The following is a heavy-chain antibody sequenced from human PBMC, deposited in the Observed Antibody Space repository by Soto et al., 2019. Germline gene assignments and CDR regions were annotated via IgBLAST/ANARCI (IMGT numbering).Heavy chain of an antibody. D-gene: IGHD6-19*01. CDR3: ARALREQWPWGGYYYMDV. J-gene: IGHJ6*03. Sequence: PGGSLRLSSAASGFTFSSYAMHWVRQAPGKGLEWVAVISYGGSNKYYADSVKGRFTISRDNSKNTLYLQMNSLRAEDTAVYYCARALREQWPWGGYYYMDVWGKGTTVTVSS. V-gene: IGHV3-30-3*01. CDR1: GFTFSSYA. CDR2: ISYGGSNK.